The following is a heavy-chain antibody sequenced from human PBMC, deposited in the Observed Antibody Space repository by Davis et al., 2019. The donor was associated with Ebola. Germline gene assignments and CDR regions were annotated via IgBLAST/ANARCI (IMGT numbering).Heavy chain of an antibody. CDR1: GFTFSNAW. Sequence: GESLKISCAASGFTFSNAWMSWVRQAPGKGLEWVGRIKSKTDGGTTDYAAPVKGRFTISRDDSKNTLYLQMNSLKTEDTAVYYCTTDRHYWYFDLWGRGTLVTVSS. CDR2: IKSKTDGGTT. V-gene: IGHV3-15*01. CDR3: TTDRHYWYFDL. J-gene: IGHJ2*01.